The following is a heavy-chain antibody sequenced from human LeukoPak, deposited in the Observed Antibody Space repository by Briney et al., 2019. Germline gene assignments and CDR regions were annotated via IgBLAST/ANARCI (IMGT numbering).Heavy chain of an antibody. CDR1: GFSFNNYW. Sequence: GGSLRLSCAASGFSFNNYWMHWVRQAPGKALVWVSRINSDGSTTDYADSVKGRFTISSDNAKNTLFLQMSGLRAEDTAMYYCARRTGDTKSLYFDLWGRGTLVTVSS. CDR3: ARRTGDTKSLYFDL. V-gene: IGHV3-74*01. J-gene: IGHJ2*01. CDR2: INSDGSTT. D-gene: IGHD7-27*01.